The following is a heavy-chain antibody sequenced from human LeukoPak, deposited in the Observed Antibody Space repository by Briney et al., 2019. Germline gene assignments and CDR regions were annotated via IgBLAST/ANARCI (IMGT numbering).Heavy chain of an antibody. CDR3: ARGVSSGWYLIGPFDAFDI. Sequence: SVKVSCKASGGTFSSYAISWVRQAPGQGLDWMGGIIPIFGTANYAQKFQGRVTITTDESTSTAYMELSSLRSEDTAVYYCARGVSSGWYLIGPFDAFDIWGQGTMVTVSS. V-gene: IGHV1-69*05. D-gene: IGHD6-19*01. CDR1: GGTFSSYA. J-gene: IGHJ3*02. CDR2: IIPIFGTA.